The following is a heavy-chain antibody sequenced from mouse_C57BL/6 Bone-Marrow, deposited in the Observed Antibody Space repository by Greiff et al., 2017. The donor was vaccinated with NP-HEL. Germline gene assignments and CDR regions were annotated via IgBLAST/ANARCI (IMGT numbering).Heavy chain of an antibody. CDR1: GFTFSNYW. J-gene: IGHJ3*01. CDR2: IRLKSDNYAT. V-gene: IGHV6-3*01. D-gene: IGHD1-1*01. CDR3: TSNPPYYYGSSPFAY. Sequence: EVMLVESGGGLVQPGGSMKLSCVASGFTFSNYWMNWVRQSPEKGLEWVAQIRLKSDNYATHYAESVKGRFTISRDDSKSSVYLQMNNLRAEDTGIYYCTSNPPYYYGSSPFAYWGQGTLVTVSA.